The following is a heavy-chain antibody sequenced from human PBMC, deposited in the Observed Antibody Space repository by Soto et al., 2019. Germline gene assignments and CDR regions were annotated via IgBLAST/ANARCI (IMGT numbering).Heavy chain of an antibody. V-gene: IGHV1-18*01. CDR3: ARVITGTTFYYYYGMDV. J-gene: IGHJ6*02. D-gene: IGHD1-7*01. Sequence: QVQLVQSGAEVKKPGASVKVSCKASGYTFTSYGISWVRQAPGQGLEWMGWISAYNGNTNYAQKLQGRVTMTTDTYTGTAYMELRSLRSDDTAVYYCARVITGTTFYYYYGMDVWGQGTTVTVSS. CDR1: GYTFTSYG. CDR2: ISAYNGNT.